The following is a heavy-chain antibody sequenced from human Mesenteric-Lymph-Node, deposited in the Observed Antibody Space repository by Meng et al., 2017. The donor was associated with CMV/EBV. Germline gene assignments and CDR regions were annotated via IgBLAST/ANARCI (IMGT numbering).Heavy chain of an antibody. Sequence: GGSLRLSCAASGFTFSSYWMHWARQAPGKGLVWVSRIKSDGTTTTYADSVKGRFTISRDNAKNTLYLQMNSLRVEDTAIYYCARETDSGWRGVDSWGQGTLVTVSS. V-gene: IGHV3-74*03. D-gene: IGHD6-19*01. J-gene: IGHJ4*02. CDR2: IKSDGTTT. CDR3: ARETDSGWRGVDS. CDR1: GFTFSSYW.